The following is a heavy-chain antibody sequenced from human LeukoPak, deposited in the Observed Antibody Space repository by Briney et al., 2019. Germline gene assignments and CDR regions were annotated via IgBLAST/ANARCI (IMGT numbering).Heavy chain of an antibody. D-gene: IGHD1-26*01. Sequence: SVKVSCKASGGTFSSYAISWVRQAPGQGLEWMGGIIPIFGTANYAQKFHGRVTITADESTSTAYMELSSLRSEDTAVYYCASSVSEGELHHWGQGTLVTVSS. CDR2: IIPIFGTA. CDR3: ASSVSEGELHH. V-gene: IGHV1-69*13. CDR1: GGTFSSYA. J-gene: IGHJ5*02.